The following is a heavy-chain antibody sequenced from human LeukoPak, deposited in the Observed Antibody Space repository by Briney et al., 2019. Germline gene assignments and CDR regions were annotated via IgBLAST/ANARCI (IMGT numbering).Heavy chain of an antibody. CDR2: ISYDGSNE. CDR1: GFTFSSYA. V-gene: IGHV3-30-3*01. CDR3: ARDSYGMDV. Sequence: PGRSLRLSCAASGFTFSSYAMHWVRQAPGKGLEWVAVISYDGSNEYYAGSVKGRFTISRDNSKNTLYLQMNSLRAEDTAVYYCARDSYGMDVWGQGTTVTVSS. J-gene: IGHJ6*02.